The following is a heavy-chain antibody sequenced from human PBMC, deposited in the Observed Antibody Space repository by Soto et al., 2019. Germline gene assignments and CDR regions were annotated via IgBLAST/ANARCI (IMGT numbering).Heavy chain of an antibody. V-gene: IGHV4-39*01. CDR3: ARHEYVSSSYDLLDV. J-gene: IGHJ3*01. Sequence: SEALSLTCSVSGGSVTNINYFWAWIRQSPGKGLEWIANIYYTGTTFYNPSLRSRVSMTIDASKNRFSLNLSSVTASDTALYYCARHEYVSSSYDLLDVWGRGTMVTVSS. D-gene: IGHD3-22*01. CDR2: IYYTGTT. CDR1: GGSVTNINYF.